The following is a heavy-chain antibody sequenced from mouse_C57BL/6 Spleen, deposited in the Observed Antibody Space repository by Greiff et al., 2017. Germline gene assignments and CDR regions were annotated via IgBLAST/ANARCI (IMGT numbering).Heavy chain of an antibody. J-gene: IGHJ1*03. CDR1: GYTFTSYW. Sequence: QVQLQQPGTELVKPGASVKLSCKASGYTFTSYWMHWVKQRPGQGLEWIGNINPSNGGTNYNEKFKSKATLTVDKSSSTDYMPLSSLTSEDSAVYFCSSFTTVVAHWYFDFLGTGTTVTVSS. CDR2: INPSNGGT. CDR3: SSFTTVVAHWYFDF. V-gene: IGHV1-53*01. D-gene: IGHD1-1*01.